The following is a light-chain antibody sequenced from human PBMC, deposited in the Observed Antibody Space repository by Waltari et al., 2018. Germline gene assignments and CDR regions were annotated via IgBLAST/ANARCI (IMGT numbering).Light chain of an antibody. Sequence: SYELTQPPSVSVSPGQTASITCSGDKLGDSYASWYQQKPGQSPLLVIYQDNKRPSGVPWRFSGSNSVNTATLTISGTQAMDEADYYCQAWDIDVVFGGGTKLTVL. CDR1: KLGDSY. CDR3: QAWDIDVV. J-gene: IGLJ3*02. CDR2: QDN. V-gene: IGLV3-1*01.